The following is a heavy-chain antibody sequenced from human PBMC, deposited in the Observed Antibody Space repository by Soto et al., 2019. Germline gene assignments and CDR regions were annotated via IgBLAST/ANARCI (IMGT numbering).Heavy chain of an antibody. J-gene: IGHJ4*02. CDR3: AADSIAVAGSYFDY. V-gene: IGHV1-58*02. Sequence: RASVKVSCKASGFTFTSSAMQWVRQARGQRLEWIGWIVVGSGNTNYAQKLQERDTITRDMSTSTAYMEMSSLRSEDTAVYYCAADSIAVAGSYFDYWGQGTLVTVSS. CDR2: IVVGSGNT. D-gene: IGHD6-19*01. CDR1: GFTFTSSA.